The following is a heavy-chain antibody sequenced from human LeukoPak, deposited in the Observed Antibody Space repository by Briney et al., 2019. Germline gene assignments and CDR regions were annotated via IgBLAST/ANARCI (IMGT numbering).Heavy chain of an antibody. Sequence: SVTVSCKASGGTFSSYAISWVRQAPGQGLEWMGRIIPILGIANYAQKFQGRVTITADKSTSTAYMELSSLRSEDTAVYYCARDIGDTGWFDPWGQGTLVTVSS. CDR3: ARDIGDTGWFDP. V-gene: IGHV1-69*04. CDR1: GGTFSSYA. D-gene: IGHD1-26*01. J-gene: IGHJ5*02. CDR2: IIPILGIA.